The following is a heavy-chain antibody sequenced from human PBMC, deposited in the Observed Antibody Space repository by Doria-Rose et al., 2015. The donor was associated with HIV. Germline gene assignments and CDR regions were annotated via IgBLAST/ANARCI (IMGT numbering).Heavy chain of an antibody. J-gene: IGHJ4*02. D-gene: IGHD3-10*01. CDR3: ATGVTLDY. CDR1: GFTFSSHR. V-gene: IGHV3-21*01. Sequence: ESGGGLVRPGGSLRLSCATSGFTFSSHRINWVRQAPGKGLEWVSFISSTSAYINYADSVRGRFTISRDNARNSLYLQMDSLRAEDTAIYYCATGVTLDYWGQGTLVTVSS. CDR2: ISSTSAYI.